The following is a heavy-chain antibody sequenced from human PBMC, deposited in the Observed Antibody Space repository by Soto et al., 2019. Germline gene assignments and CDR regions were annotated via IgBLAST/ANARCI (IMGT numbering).Heavy chain of an antibody. Sequence: PGGSLRLSCAASGFPFDDYGMSWVRQAPGKGLEWVSGINRDGGSTGYADSVKGRFTISRDNAKNSLYLQMNSLRAEDTAVYYCARDPPYGSGTSQNYGMDVWAQGTTVTVSS. D-gene: IGHD3-10*01. CDR2: INRDGGST. J-gene: IGHJ6*02. CDR1: GFPFDDYG. V-gene: IGHV3-20*04. CDR3: ARDPPYGSGTSQNYGMDV.